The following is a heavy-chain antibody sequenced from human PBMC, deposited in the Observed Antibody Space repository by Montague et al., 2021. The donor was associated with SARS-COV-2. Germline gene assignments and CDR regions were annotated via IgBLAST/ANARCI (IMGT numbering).Heavy chain of an antibody. V-gene: IGHV4-59*13. CDR2: IYYSGSVTT. Sequence: SETLSLTCSVSGGSINNYYWGWVRQSPGKGLEWIGYIYYSGSVTTSYNPSLKSRVSISVDTSENQFSLKLISVTAADTAVYYCARRGGGEVFARFMYWYFDXWGRGSLVPVSS. CDR3: ARRGGGEVFARFMYWYFDX. CDR1: GGSINNYY. D-gene: IGHD2-21*01. J-gene: IGHJ2*01.